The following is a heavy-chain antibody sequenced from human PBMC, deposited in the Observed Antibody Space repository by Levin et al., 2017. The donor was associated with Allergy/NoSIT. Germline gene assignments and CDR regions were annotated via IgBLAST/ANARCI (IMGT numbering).Heavy chain of an antibody. Sequence: GGSLRLSCAASGFTFDDYGMSWVRQAPGKGLEWVSGINWNGGSTGYADSVKGRFTISRDNAKNSLYLQMNSLRAEDTALYYCARVPGIAAAGTRFPWYFDLWGRGTLVTVSS. CDR1: GFTFDDYG. CDR3: ARVPGIAAAGTRFPWYFDL. J-gene: IGHJ2*01. D-gene: IGHD6-13*01. CDR2: INWNGGST. V-gene: IGHV3-20*04.